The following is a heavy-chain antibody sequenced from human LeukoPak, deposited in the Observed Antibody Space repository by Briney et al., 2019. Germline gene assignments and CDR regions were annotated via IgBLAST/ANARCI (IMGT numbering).Heavy chain of an antibody. Sequence: ASVKVSCMASGYTFTSYGISWVRQAPGQGLEWMGWISAYNGNTNYAQKLQGRVTMTTDTSTSTAYMELRSLRSDDTAVYYCARDPENQYYYDSSGYEDYWGQGTLVTVSS. D-gene: IGHD3-22*01. J-gene: IGHJ4*02. V-gene: IGHV1-18*01. CDR2: ISAYNGNT. CDR1: GYTFTSYG. CDR3: ARDPENQYYYDSSGYEDY.